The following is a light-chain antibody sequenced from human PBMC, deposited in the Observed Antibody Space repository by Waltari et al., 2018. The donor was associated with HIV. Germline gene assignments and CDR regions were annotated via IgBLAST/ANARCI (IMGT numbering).Light chain of an antibody. Sequence: QSVLTQPPSPSGPPGQRVTASCSGSRFPTGRNLISWYQQLPGTAPKVLIFRDNKRPSGVPDRFSGSKSGASASLAISGLRSEDEADYYCAAWDDSLRGSYVFGPGTKVTVL. CDR3: AAWDDSLRGSYV. CDR1: RFPTGRNL. J-gene: IGLJ1*01. V-gene: IGLV1-47*01. CDR2: RDN.